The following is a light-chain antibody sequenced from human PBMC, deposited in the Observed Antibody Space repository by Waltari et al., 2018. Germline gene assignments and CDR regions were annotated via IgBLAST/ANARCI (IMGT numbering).Light chain of an antibody. J-gene: IGLJ3*02. CDR1: ILGNKY. Sequence: SYELTQPPSVSVSPGQTASITCSGAILGNKYASWYQQKPGQSPLLVIYQDTKRTAGMPERFSGSKSGNAATLTISGTQAMDEADYYCQDLGTGAWVFGGGTKLTVL. CDR2: QDT. CDR3: QDLGTGAWV. V-gene: IGLV3-1*01.